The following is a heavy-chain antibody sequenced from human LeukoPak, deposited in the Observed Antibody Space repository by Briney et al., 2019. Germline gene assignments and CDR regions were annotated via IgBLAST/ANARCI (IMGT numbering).Heavy chain of an antibody. CDR3: ARRMIRFGGVITFDY. V-gene: IGHV3-21*01. J-gene: IGHJ4*02. D-gene: IGHD3-16*01. CDR2: ISSSSSYI. CDR1: GFTFSSYS. Sequence: GGSLRLSCAASGFTFSSYSMNWVRQAPGKGLEWVSSISSSSSYIYYADSVKGRFTTSRDNAKNSLYLQMNSLRAEDTGVYYCARRMIRFGGVITFDYWGQGTLVTVSS.